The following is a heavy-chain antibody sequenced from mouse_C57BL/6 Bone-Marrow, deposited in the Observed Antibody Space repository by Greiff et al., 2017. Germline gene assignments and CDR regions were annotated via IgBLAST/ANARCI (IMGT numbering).Heavy chain of an antibody. Sequence: EVKLLESGGGLVQPGGSLKLSCAASGFTFSDYYMYWVRQTPEKRLEWVAYISNGGGSTYYPDTVKGRFTISRDKAKNTLYLQMSRLKSEDTAMYYYARQDYYGSSYWFAYWGQGTLVTVSA. CDR2: ISNGGGST. CDR1: GFTFSDYY. V-gene: IGHV5-12*01. D-gene: IGHD1-1*01. CDR3: ARQDYYGSSYWFAY. J-gene: IGHJ3*01.